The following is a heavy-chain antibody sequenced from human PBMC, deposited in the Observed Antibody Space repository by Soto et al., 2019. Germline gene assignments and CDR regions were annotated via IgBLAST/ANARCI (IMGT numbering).Heavy chain of an antibody. Sequence: ASVKVSCKASGYTFSGFYVHWVRQAPGQGLEWMGWINPNSGGTKSAEKFQGRVTMTRDTSISTAYMELSRLTSDDTAVYYCASAAVTGTAGLDFWGQGTQVTVSS. D-gene: IGHD6-19*01. J-gene: IGHJ4*02. V-gene: IGHV1-2*02. CDR1: GYTFSGFY. CDR2: INPNSGGT. CDR3: ASAAVTGTAGLDF.